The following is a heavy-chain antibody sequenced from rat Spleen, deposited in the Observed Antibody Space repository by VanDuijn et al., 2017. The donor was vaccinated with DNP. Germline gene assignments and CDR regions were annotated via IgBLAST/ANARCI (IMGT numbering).Heavy chain of an antibody. CDR3: ASSMGTYYPYYFDY. CDR1: GFTFSNCY. Sequence: EVQLVESGGGLVQPGRSMKLSCAASGFTFSNCYMAWVRQAPTKGLEWVASISIGGSKTYYRDSVKGRFTISRDNAKSTLYLQMDSLRSEETATYYCASSMGTYYPYYFDYWGQGVMVTVSS. D-gene: IGHD1-12*02. CDR2: ISIGGSKT. V-gene: IGHV5S11*01. J-gene: IGHJ2*01.